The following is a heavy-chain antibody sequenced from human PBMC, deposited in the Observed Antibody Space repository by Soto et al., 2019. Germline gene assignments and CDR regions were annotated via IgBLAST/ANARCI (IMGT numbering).Heavy chain of an antibody. CDR2: ISGSGVST. CDR3: AKEHHYSSSWSEFDY. D-gene: IGHD6-13*01. Sequence: EVQLLGSGGGLVQPGGSLRLSCAASGFTFSSYAMSWVRQAPGKGLEWVSAISGSGVSTYYADSVKGRFTISRDNSKNTLYLQMNSLRAEDTAVYYVAKEHHYSSSWSEFDYWGQGTLVTVSS. CDR1: GFTFSSYA. V-gene: IGHV3-23*01. J-gene: IGHJ4*02.